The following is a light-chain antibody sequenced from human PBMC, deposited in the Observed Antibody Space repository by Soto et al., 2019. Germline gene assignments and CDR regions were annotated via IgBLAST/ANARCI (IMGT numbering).Light chain of an antibody. CDR1: SSDIGAYIY. CDR3: SVYAGGNSVI. J-gene: IGLJ2*01. CDR2: EIT. V-gene: IGLV2-8*01. Sequence: QSALTQPPSASGSPGQSVAISCTGTSSDIGAYIYVSWYQQHPGKAPKLVIYEITKRPSGVPDRFSGSKSGNTASLTVSGLQVEDGADYYCSVYAGGNSVIFGGGTKLTVL.